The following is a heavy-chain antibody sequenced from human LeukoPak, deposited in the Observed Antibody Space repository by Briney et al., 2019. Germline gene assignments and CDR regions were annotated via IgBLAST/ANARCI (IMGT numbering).Heavy chain of an antibody. J-gene: IGHJ4*02. CDR1: GYTSTGYY. V-gene: IGHV1-46*01. CDR3: ARDPPNSYGYAPTDY. CDR2: INPSGGST. D-gene: IGHD5-18*01. Sequence: ASVKVSCKASGYTSTGYYMHWVRQAPGQGLEWMGIINPSGGSTSYAQKFQGRVTMTRDMSTSTVYMELSSLRSEDTAVYYCARDPPNSYGYAPTDYWGQGTLVTVSS.